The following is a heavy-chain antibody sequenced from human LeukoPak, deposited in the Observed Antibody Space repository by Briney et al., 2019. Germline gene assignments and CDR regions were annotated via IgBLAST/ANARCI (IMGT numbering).Heavy chain of an antibody. V-gene: IGHV4-34*01. D-gene: IGHD1-1*01. CDR1: GGSFSGYY. CDR3: ARDPGTTGRDY. Sequence: PSETLSLTCAVYGGSFSGYYWSWIRQPPGKGLEWIGEINHSGSTNYNPSLKSRVTISVDTSKNQFSLKLSSVTAADTAVYYCARDPGTTGRDYWGQGTLVTVSS. CDR2: INHSGST. J-gene: IGHJ4*02.